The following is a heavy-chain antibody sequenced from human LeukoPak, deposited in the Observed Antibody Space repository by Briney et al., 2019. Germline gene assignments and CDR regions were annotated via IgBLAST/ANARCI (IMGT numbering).Heavy chain of an antibody. CDR2: ISGSGGTT. CDR3: ANYRIQLWHRNDAFDI. J-gene: IGHJ3*02. CDR1: GFTFSNYY. D-gene: IGHD5-18*01. V-gene: IGHV3-23*01. Sequence: ESGGSLRLSCAASGFTFSNYYMSWVRQAPGKGLEWVSAISGSGGTTYYADSVKGRFTISRDNSKNTLFLQMNSLRAEDTAVYYCANYRIQLWHRNDAFDIWGQGTMVTVSS.